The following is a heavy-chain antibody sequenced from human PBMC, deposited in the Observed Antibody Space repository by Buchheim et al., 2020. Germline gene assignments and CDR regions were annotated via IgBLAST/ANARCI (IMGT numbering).Heavy chain of an antibody. J-gene: IGHJ4*02. CDR2: IAPSGDTI. CDR1: GFTLSVYS. Sequence: EVELVESGGGLVQPGGSLRLSCVASGFTLSVYSMDWVRQAPGKGLEWISFIAPSGDTIYYRDSVKGRFTISRDNAKNSLFLQMDSLTDEDTAMYYCARGWRQNSFDHWGQGTL. CDR3: ARGWRQNSFDH. D-gene: IGHD2-15*01. V-gene: IGHV3-48*02.